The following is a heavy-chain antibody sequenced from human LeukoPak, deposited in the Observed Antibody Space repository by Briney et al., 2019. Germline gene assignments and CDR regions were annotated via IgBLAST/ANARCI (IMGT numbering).Heavy chain of an antibody. Sequence: GGSLRLSCAASGFTFSRYALHWVRQTPGKGLEWVALTSFDGSGQYYADFVKGRFTISRDNSKNTLYLQMNSLRPEDTAVYYCAKEGFDSWGQGTLVTVSS. J-gene: IGHJ4*02. V-gene: IGHV3-30-3*01. CDR3: AKEGFDS. CDR1: GFTFSRYA. CDR2: TSFDGSGQ.